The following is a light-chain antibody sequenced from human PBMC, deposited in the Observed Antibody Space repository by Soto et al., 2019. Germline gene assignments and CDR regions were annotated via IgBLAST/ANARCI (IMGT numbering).Light chain of an antibody. CDR1: SSDIGAFTF. CDR3: SSYTSSSTHV. CDR2: DVN. J-gene: IGLJ1*01. Sequence: QSVLTQPASVSGSPGQSITISCTGTSSDIGAFTFVSWYQQHPGKVPKLMIFDVNRRPSGVSDRFSGSKSGNTASLTISGLQAEDEGDYYCSSYTSSSTHVLGSGTKLTVL. V-gene: IGLV2-14*03.